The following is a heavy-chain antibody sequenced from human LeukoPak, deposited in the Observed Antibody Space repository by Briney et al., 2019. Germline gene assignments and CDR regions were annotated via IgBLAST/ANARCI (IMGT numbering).Heavy chain of an antibody. CDR1: GFTFSSYE. CDR2: ISSSGSTI. D-gene: IGHD4-17*01. J-gene: IGHJ6*03. CDR3: ARYGDYVGSYYYYYMDV. Sequence: GGSLRLSCAASGFTFSSYEMNWLRQAPGKGLEWVSYISSSGSTIYYADPVKGRFTISRDNAKNSLYLQMNSLRAEDTAVYYCARYGDYVGSYYYYYMDVWGKGTTVTVSS. V-gene: IGHV3-48*03.